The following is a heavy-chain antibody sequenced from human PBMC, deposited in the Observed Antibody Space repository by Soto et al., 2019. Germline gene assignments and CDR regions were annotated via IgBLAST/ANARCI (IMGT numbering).Heavy chain of an antibody. CDR1: GYTFTSYF. D-gene: IGHD7-27*01. CDR2: IDPRGGRP. CDR3: ARDFHWGTDY. Sequence: ASVKVSCKASGYTFTSYFIHWVRQAPGQGLEWMGLIDPRGGRPNYPQKFQDRVIMTRDTSTTTVYMELSSLRSEDTAVYYCARDFHWGTDYWGQGTLVTVSS. J-gene: IGHJ4*02. V-gene: IGHV1-46*01.